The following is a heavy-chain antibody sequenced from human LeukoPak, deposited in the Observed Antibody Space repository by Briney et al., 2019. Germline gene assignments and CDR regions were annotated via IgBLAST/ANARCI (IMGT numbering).Heavy chain of an antibody. V-gene: IGHV3-23*01. CDR2: INGEATST. D-gene: IGHD3-22*01. CDR3: AKDHPPPLVGIVVVPRLFDY. Sequence: GGSLRLSCAASGFTFIGYAMSWVRQVPGKGLEWVSAINGEATSTFYAESVKGRFTISRDNSKNTLYLQMNSLRAEDTAVYHCAKDHPPPLVGIVVVPRLFDYWGQGTLVTVSS. J-gene: IGHJ4*02. CDR1: GFTFIGYA.